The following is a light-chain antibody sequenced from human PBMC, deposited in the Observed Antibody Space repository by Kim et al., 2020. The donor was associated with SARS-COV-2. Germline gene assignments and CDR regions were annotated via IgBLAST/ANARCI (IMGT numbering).Light chain of an antibody. CDR3: QQYNNWPYT. Sequence: SVSTGERATLSCRASQSVRSNLAWYQQKPGQAPRLLIFGASTRATGIPARFSGSGSGTEFTLTISSLQSEDFAAYYCQQYNNWPYTFGQGTKLEI. CDR2: GAS. V-gene: IGKV3-15*01. CDR1: QSVRSN. J-gene: IGKJ2*01.